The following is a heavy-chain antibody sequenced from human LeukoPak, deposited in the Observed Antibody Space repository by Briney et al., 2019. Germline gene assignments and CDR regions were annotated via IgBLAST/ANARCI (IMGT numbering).Heavy chain of an antibody. CDR3: ARAIGQQLVRDFDY. V-gene: IGHV1-2*02. D-gene: IGHD6-13*01. J-gene: IGHJ4*02. CDR1: GYTFTGYY. Sequence: ASVKVSCKTSGYTFTGYYIHWVRQAPGQGLEWMGWINPNSGGTNYAQKFQGRVTMTRDTSISTAYMELSRLRSDDTAVYYCARAIGQQLVRDFDYWGQGTLVTVSS. CDR2: INPNSGGT.